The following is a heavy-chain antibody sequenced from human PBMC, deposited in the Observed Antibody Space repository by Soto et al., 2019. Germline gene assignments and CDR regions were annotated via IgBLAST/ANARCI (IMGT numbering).Heavy chain of an antibody. D-gene: IGHD6-25*01. CDR3: ATQRGGGGY. CDR1: GFTVSNNY. Sequence: EVQLVESGGGLIQPGGSLRLSCAVSGFTVSNNYMSWVRQAPGKGLEGVSVIYSGGYTAYGDSVKGRFTISRDNSKNNLFLKKNGLGAHAPAVYSWATQRGGGGYWGQGTLVTVSS. J-gene: IGHJ4*02. V-gene: IGHV3-53*01. CDR2: IYSGGYT.